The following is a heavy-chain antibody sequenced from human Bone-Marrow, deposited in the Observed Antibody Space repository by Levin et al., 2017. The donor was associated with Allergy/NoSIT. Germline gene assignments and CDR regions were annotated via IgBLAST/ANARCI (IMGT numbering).Heavy chain of an antibody. CDR2: INPSVGRT. D-gene: IGHD2-2*01. CDR3: ARDLAVAAAPSDYFYGMDV. J-gene: IGHJ6*02. V-gene: IGHV1-46*01. Sequence: ASVKVSCKSSGYTFTSYYIHWVRQAPGQGLEWMGVINPSVGRTIYAQKVQGRVTMTRDTSTSTVYMELSSLRSEDTAVYSCARDLAVAAAPSDYFYGMDVWGQGTTVTVSS. CDR1: GYTFTSYY.